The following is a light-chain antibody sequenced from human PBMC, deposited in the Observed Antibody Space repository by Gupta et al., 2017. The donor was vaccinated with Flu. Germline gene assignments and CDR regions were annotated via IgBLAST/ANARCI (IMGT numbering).Light chain of an antibody. CDR2: WAS. CDR1: QSVLHSTNNKNY. CDR3: QQYYTVPFT. V-gene: IGKV4-1*01. J-gene: IGKJ4*01. Sequence: DIVMTQSPDPLAVSLGERATINCKSSQSVLHSTNNKNYLAWYQQKPGQPPKLLIYWASARESGLLDRFSGSGPGTDFTLTISSLQAEDVAVYYCQQYYTVPFTFGGGTKVEIK.